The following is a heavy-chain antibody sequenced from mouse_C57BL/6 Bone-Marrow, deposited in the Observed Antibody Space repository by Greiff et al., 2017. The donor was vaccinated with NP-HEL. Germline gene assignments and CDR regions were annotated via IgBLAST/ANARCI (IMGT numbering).Heavy chain of an antibody. J-gene: IGHJ4*01. V-gene: IGHV14-4*01. CDR3: TTWGGYAMDY. CDR1: GFNIKDDY. Sequence: VHVKQSGAELVRPGASVKLSCTASGFNIKDDYMHWVKQRPEQGLDWIGWIDPENGDTEYASKFQGKATITADTSSNTAYLQLSSLTSEDTAVYYCTTWGGYAMDYWGQGTSVTVSS. CDR2: IDPENGDT.